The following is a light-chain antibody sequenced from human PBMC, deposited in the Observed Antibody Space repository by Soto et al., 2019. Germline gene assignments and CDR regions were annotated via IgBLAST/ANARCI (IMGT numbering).Light chain of an antibody. Sequence: QSVLTQSPSASASLGASVKLTCTLSSGHSNYAIAWHQQQPEKVPRYLMKVNSDGSHRKGDGIPDRFSVSSSVAQRYLTISSLQSEDEADSYCQTWGTGIRVFGTGTKLTVL. CDR2: VNSDGSH. V-gene: IGLV4-69*01. CDR3: QTWGTGIRV. CDR1: SGHSNYA. J-gene: IGLJ1*01.